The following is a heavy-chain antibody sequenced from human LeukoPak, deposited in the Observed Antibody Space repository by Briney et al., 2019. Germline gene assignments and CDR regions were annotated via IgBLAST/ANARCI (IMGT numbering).Heavy chain of an antibody. CDR2: ISGSGGTT. D-gene: IGHD2-15*01. V-gene: IGHV3-23*01. Sequence: GGSLRLSCAASGFTFSSYVMSWVRQAPGKGLEWVSAISGSGGTTYYADSVKGRFTISRDNSKNTLYLQMNSLRAEDTAVYYCAKVGPRYCSGGSCSPPSWFDPWGQGTLVTVSS. CDR1: GFTFSSYV. J-gene: IGHJ5*02. CDR3: AKVGPRYCSGGSCSPPSWFDP.